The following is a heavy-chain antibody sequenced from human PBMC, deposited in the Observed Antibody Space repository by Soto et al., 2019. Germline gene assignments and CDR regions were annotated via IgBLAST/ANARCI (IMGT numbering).Heavy chain of an antibody. CDR3: ARLGSWNLSNWSDP. CDR2: IYYSGST. J-gene: IGHJ5*02. CDR1: GGSISSSSYY. D-gene: IGHD1-7*01. V-gene: IGHV4-39*01. Sequence: LSLTCTVSGGSISSSSYYWGWIRQPPGKGLEWIGSIYYSGSTYYNPSLKSRVTISVDTSKNQFSLKLSSVTAADTAVYYCARLGSWNLSNWSDPWGQGTLVTVSS.